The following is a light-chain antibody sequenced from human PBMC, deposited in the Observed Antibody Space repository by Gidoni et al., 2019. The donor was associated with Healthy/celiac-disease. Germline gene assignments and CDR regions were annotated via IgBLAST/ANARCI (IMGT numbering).Light chain of an antibody. CDR2: AAS. CDR3: QQSYSTPRA. CDR1: QSISSY. Sequence: DIQMTQSPSSLSASVGDRVTITCRASQSISSYLNWYQQKPGKAPKLLIYAASSLQSGVPSRISGSGSGPDFTLTISSLQPEDFATYYCQQSYSTPRAFGQGTKLEIK. V-gene: IGKV1-39*01. J-gene: IGKJ2*01.